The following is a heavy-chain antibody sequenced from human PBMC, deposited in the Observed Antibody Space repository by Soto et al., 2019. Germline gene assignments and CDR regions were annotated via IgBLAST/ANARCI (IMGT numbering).Heavy chain of an antibody. V-gene: IGHV4-30-4*01. CDR2: IYHSGSV. D-gene: IGHD1-1*01. J-gene: IGHJ5*02. CDR1: GGSITSGDYY. Sequence: SETLSLTCTVSGGSITSGDYYWSWIRQPPGNGLEWIGHIYHSGSVHYNTSLRGRVAISIDTSKNQFSLKLTSVTAADTALYFCARTADDSYWFDPWGQGTLVTVSS. CDR3: ARTADDSYWFDP.